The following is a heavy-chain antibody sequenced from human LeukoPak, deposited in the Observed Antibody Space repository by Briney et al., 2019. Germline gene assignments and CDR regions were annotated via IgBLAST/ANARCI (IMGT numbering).Heavy chain of an antibody. CDR1: GFTFDDYA. Sequence: GESLRLSCAASGFTFDDYAMHWVRKAPGKGLEWVSAISGSGGSTYYADSVKGRFTISRDNSKNTLYLQMNSLRAEDTAVYYCAKDRITIFGVVIILGWFDPWGQGTLVTVSS. D-gene: IGHD3-3*01. CDR2: ISGSGGST. CDR3: AKDRITIFGVVIILGWFDP. J-gene: IGHJ5*02. V-gene: IGHV3-23*01.